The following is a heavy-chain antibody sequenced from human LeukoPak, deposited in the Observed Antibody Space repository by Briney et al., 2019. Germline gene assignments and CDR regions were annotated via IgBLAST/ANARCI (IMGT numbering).Heavy chain of an antibody. Sequence: SETLSLTCTVSGYSISTGYYWDWIRQPPGQGLEWIGSIYYSGSTYYNPSLKSRVTISVDTSKNQFSLRLSSVTAADTAVYYCARDSYSYGYGCWFYWGQGTLVTVSS. CDR3: ARDSYSYGYGCWFY. V-gene: IGHV4-38-2*02. CDR2: IYYSGST. J-gene: IGHJ4*02. CDR1: GYSISTGYY. D-gene: IGHD5-18*01.